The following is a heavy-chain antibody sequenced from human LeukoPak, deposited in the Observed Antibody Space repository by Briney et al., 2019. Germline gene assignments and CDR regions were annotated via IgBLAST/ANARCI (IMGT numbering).Heavy chain of an antibody. CDR1: GFTPSSYW. CDR3: ARNPRRYFY. D-gene: IGHD1-26*01. CDR2: IQQVGSEK. Sequence: GSLRLSCAASGFTPSSYWTIWVRPAPGEGLEWVAHIQQVGSEKYYVDSVKGRFTISRDNAKNSLYLQMNGLRADDTAVYYCARNPRRYFYWGQGTLVSVSS. V-gene: IGHV3-7*05. J-gene: IGHJ4*02.